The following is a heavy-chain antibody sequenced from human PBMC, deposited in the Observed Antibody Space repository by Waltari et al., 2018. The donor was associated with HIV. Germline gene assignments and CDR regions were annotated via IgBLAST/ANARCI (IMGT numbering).Heavy chain of an antibody. CDR1: GLRVGTLW. D-gene: IGHD3-9*01. J-gene: IGHJ4*02. Sequence: VQLVESGGGSIKSGGSLRLSWADSGLRVGTLWLGWVRQGPGKGLVWLGRINRDGSTREYADAVKGRFVISRDNARNTVYLQVNSLRVEDTAVYYCARASHYFEFSTFDGDYYFDLWGRGTRVAVSS. CDR2: INRDGSTR. V-gene: IGHV3-74*01. CDR3: ARASHYFEFSTFDGDYYFDL.